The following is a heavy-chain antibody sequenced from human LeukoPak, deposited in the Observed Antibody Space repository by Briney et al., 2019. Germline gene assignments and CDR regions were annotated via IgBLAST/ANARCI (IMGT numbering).Heavy chain of an antibody. Sequence: SVKVSCKASGGTFSSYAISWVRQAPGQGLEWMGGIIPIFGTANCAQKFQGRVTITADESTSTAYMELSSLRSEDTAVYYCARGHCSGGSCYDYWGQGTLVTVSS. V-gene: IGHV1-69*01. CDR3: ARGHCSGGSCYDY. J-gene: IGHJ4*02. CDR1: GGTFSSYA. D-gene: IGHD2-15*01. CDR2: IIPIFGTA.